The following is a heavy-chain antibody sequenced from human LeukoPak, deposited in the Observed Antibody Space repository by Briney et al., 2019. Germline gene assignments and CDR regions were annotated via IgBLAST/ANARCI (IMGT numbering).Heavy chain of an antibody. Sequence: SATLSLTCTVSGGSISSSSYYWGWIRQPPGKGLEWIGSIYYSGSTYYNPSLKGRVTISVDTSKNQFSLKLSSVTAADTAVYYCARFSGSYYTAGDYWGQGTLVTVSS. CDR2: IYYSGST. CDR1: GGSISSSSYY. CDR3: ARFSGSYYTAGDY. V-gene: IGHV4-39*01. J-gene: IGHJ4*02. D-gene: IGHD3-10*01.